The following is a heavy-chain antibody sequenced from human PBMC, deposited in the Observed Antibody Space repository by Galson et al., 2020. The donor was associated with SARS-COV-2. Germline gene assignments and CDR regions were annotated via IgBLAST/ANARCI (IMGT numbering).Heavy chain of an antibody. CDR1: GDSINSVSYY. CDR2: IYFTGTT. J-gene: IGHJ5*02. CDR3: ARIGGDANWFDP. D-gene: IGHD2-21*02. V-gene: IGHV4-39*01. Sequence: SEPLSLTCTLSGDSINSVSYYWAWVRQSPRKGLQWIGRIYFTGTTSYNPSLKSQATISIDKAKHQFSLKVNAVIAADPGVYYCARIGGDANWFDPWGQGILVTVSS.